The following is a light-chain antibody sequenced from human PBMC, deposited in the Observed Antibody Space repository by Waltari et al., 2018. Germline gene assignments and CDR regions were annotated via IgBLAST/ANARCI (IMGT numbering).Light chain of an antibody. V-gene: IGLV3-21*04. CDR3: QVWHAAIDPGV. J-gene: IGLJ1*01. Sequence: SYVLTQPPSVSVAPGETARTTCGGDNLGSYSVHGYQPKPGQAPVLVIRYDSDRPSGIPERFSGSNSANTATLTISRVEAGDEANYYCQVWHAAIDPGVFGTGTEVTV. CDR2: YDS. CDR1: NLGSYS.